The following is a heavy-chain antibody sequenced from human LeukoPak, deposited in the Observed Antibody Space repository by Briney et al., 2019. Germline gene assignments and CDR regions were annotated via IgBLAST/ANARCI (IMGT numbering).Heavy chain of an antibody. V-gene: IGHV3-30*18. CDR2: ISYDGSNK. CDR1: GFTFSSYG. Sequence: GGSPRLSCAASGFTFSSYGMHWVRQAPGKGLEWVAVISYDGSNKYYADSVKGRFTISRDNSKNTLYLQMNSLRAEDTAVYYCAKDSNWGYWYFDLWGRGTLVTVSS. D-gene: IGHD7-27*01. CDR3: AKDSNWGYWYFDL. J-gene: IGHJ2*01.